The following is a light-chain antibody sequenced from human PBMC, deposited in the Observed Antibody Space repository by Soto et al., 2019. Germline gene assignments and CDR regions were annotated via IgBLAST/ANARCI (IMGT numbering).Light chain of an antibody. CDR1: QDISDY. CDR2: DAS. Sequence: DIQMTQSPSSLSASVGDRVTITCQASQDISDYLNWYQQKPGKAPKLLIYDASNLETGVPSRFSGSGSGTDFTFTISSLQPEDIATYYCQQYDNLAFTFGPGTQVNIK. J-gene: IGKJ3*01. V-gene: IGKV1-33*01. CDR3: QQYDNLAFT.